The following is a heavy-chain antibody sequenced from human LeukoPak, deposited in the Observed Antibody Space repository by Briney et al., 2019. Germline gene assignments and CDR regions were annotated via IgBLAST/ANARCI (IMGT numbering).Heavy chain of an antibody. CDR2: ISGYNGHT. J-gene: IGHJ4*02. CDR1: GYTFTSYA. V-gene: IGHV1-18*01. CDR3: ARGSAVTTDFDY. Sequence: ASVKVSCKASGYTFTSYAIGWARQAPGQGLEWMGWISGYNGHTNYAQKLQGRVTMTTDTSTSTAYMELRSLRSDDTAVYYCARGSAVTTDFDYWGQGTLVTVSS. D-gene: IGHD4-17*01.